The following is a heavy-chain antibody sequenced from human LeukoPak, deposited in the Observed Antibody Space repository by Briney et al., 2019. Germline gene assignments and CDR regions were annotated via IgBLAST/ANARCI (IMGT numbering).Heavy chain of an antibody. CDR2: ISGSGGRT. CDR1: GFTFSSYG. Sequence: GGSLRLSCAASGFTFSSYGMSWVRQAPGKGLEWVSAISGSGGRTYYADSVKGRFTISRDNSKNTLYLQMNSLRAEDTAVYYCAKPRGVINCFDYWGQGTLVTVSS. D-gene: IGHD3-10*01. CDR3: AKPRGVINCFDY. V-gene: IGHV3-23*01. J-gene: IGHJ4*02.